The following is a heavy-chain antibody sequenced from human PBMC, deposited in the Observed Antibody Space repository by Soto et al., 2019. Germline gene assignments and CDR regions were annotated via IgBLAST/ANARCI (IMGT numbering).Heavy chain of an antibody. CDR3: AKEIVQQWLVLAGDYYYGMDV. CDR1: GGSISSSGYY. D-gene: IGHD6-19*01. Sequence: PSETLSLTCPVSGGSISSSGYYWGWIRQPPGKGLEWIGSIYYSGSTYYNPSLKSRFTISRDNSKNTLYLQMNSLRAEDTAVYYCAKEIVQQWLVLAGDYYYGMDVWGQGTTVTVSS. V-gene: IGHV4-39*02. J-gene: IGHJ6*02. CDR2: IYYSGST.